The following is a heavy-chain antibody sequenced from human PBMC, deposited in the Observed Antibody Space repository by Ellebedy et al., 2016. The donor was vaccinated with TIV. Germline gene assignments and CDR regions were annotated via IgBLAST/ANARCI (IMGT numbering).Heavy chain of an antibody. D-gene: IGHD2-2*01. CDR1: GFTFSSYA. V-gene: IGHV3-23*01. Sequence: GGSLRLSXAASGFTFSSYAMSWVRQAPGKGLEWVSAISGSGGSTYYADSVKGRFTISRDNSNNTLYLQMNSLRAEDTAIYYCAKDPCNSASCYPDYWGQGTLVTVSS. J-gene: IGHJ4*02. CDR3: AKDPCNSASCYPDY. CDR2: ISGSGGST.